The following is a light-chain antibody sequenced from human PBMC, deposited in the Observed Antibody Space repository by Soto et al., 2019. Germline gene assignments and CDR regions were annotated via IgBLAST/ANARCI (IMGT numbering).Light chain of an antibody. Sequence: QSVLTQAPSASGSPGQSVTISCAGTSNDVGRFNYVSWYQRHPGKAPKLIIYEVNKRPSGVPDRFSGSKSGNTASLTVSGLQAEDEADYFCSSFVHGTSYVFGNGTKVTV. CDR3: SSFVHGTSYV. CDR2: EVN. J-gene: IGLJ1*01. CDR1: SNDVGRFNY. V-gene: IGLV2-8*01.